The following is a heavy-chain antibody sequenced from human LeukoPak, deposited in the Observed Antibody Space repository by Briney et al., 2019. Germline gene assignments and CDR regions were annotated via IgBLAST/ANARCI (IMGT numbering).Heavy chain of an antibody. J-gene: IGHJ5*02. CDR1: GGTFSSYA. D-gene: IGHD3-10*01. V-gene: IGHV1-69*05. CDR2: IIPIFGTA. CDR3: ARDTTYTYYYGSGSYSENWFDP. Sequence: SVKVSCKASGGTFSSYAISWVRQAPGQGLEWMGGIIPIFGTANYAQKFQGRVTITTDESTSTAYMELSSLRSEDTAVYYCARDTTYTYYYGSGSYSENWFDPWGQGTLVTVSS.